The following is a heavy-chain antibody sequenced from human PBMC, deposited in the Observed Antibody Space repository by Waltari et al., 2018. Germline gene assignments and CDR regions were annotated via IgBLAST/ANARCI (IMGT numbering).Heavy chain of an antibody. CDR2: IYYSGST. Sequence: QLQLQESGPGLVKPSETLSLTCTVSGGSISSSSYYWGWIRQPPGKGLEGIGSIYYSGSTYYNPSLKSRVTISVDTSKNQFSLKLSSVTAADTAVYYCARHPNYDFWSGYYYNYYYYMDVWGKGTTVTVSS. V-gene: IGHV4-39*01. D-gene: IGHD3-3*01. J-gene: IGHJ6*03. CDR3: ARHPNYDFWSGYYYNYYYYMDV. CDR1: GGSISSSSYY.